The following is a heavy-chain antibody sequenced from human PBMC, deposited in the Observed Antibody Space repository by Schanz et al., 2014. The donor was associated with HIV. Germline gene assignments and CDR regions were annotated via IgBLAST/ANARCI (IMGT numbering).Heavy chain of an antibody. Sequence: QVQLVQSGAEVKKPGASVKVSCKASGYTFTDYFVHWVRQAPGQGLEWMAWVKPNSGETKFARKFQGRVTVTRDTSINTAYMELSRLRSDDTAVYYCAREYSSGYYYYGMDVWGQGTTVTVSS. J-gene: IGHJ6*02. CDR3: AREYSSGYYYYGMDV. V-gene: IGHV1-2*02. D-gene: IGHD3-22*01. CDR2: VKPNSGET. CDR1: GYTFTDYF.